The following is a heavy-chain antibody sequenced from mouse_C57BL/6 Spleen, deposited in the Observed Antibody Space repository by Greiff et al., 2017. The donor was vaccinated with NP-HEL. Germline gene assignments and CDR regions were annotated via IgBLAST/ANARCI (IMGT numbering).Heavy chain of an antibody. CDR1: GYTFTSYW. V-gene: IGHV1-64*01. CDR2: IHPNSGST. CDR3: ARRGITRDYFDY. J-gene: IGHJ2*01. Sequence: QVQLKQPGAELVKPGASVKLSCKASGYTFTSYWMHWVKQRPGQGLEWIGMIHPNSGSTNYNEKFKSKATLTVDKSSSTAYMQLSSLTSEDSAVYYCARRGITRDYFDYWGQGTTLTVSS. D-gene: IGHD2-4*01.